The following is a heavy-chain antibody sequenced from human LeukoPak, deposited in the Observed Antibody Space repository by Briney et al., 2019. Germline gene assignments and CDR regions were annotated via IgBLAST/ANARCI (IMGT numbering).Heavy chain of an antibody. J-gene: IGHJ3*02. CDR1: GYTFTSYY. CDR2: INPSGGST. D-gene: IGHD6-13*01. CDR3: AREKQLVQVIGAFDI. Sequence: ASVKVSCKASGYTFTSYYMHWVRQAPGQGLEWMGIINPSGGSTSYAQKFQGSVTMTRDTSTSTVYMELSSLRSEDTAVYYCAREKQLVQVIGAFDIWGQGTMVTVSS. V-gene: IGHV1-46*01.